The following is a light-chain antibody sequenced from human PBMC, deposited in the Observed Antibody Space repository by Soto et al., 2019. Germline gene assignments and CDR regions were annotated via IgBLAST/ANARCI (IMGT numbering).Light chain of an antibody. Sequence: DIQMTQSPSTLSASVGDRVTITCRASQTISXWLAWYQQKPGKAPDLLIYDASSLQDGVPSRFSGRGSGTEFTLTISSLQPDDFATYFCQQYITFPYTFGQGTKLEIK. J-gene: IGKJ2*01. CDR3: QQYITFPYT. CDR2: DAS. CDR1: QTISXW. V-gene: IGKV1-5*01.